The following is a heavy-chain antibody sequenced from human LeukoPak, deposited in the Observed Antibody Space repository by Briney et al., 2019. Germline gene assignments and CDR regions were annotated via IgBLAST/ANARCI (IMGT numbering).Heavy chain of an antibody. CDR3: AKDPRRYFDWLLRGGYFDY. CDR2: ISYDGSNK. Sequence: GGSLRLSCAASGFTFSSYGMSWVRQAPGKGLEWVAVISYDGSNKYYADSVKGRFTISRDNSKNTLYLQMNSLRAEDTAVYYCAKDPRRYFDWLLRGGYFDYWGQGTLVTVSS. CDR1: GFTFSSYG. D-gene: IGHD3-9*01. J-gene: IGHJ4*02. V-gene: IGHV3-30*18.